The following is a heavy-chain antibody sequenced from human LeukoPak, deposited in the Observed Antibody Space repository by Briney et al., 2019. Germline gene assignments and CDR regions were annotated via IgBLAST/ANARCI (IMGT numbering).Heavy chain of an antibody. CDR1: GFTFSSYA. CDR2: ISGSGGST. D-gene: IGHD3-22*01. CDR3: AKGYDSSGYVNFDY. Sequence: GGSLRLSCAASGFTFSSYAMSWVRQAPGKGLEWVSAISGSGGSTYYAYSVKGRFTISRDNSKNTLYLQMNSLRAEDTAVYYYAKGYDSSGYVNFDYWGQRTLVSVSS. V-gene: IGHV3-23*01. J-gene: IGHJ4*02.